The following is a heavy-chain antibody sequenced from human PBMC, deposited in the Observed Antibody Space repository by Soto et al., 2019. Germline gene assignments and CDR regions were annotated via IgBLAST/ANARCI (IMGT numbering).Heavy chain of an antibody. CDR1: GFTVNSNY. CDR3: ARGGIQLWYLLEFDY. CDR2: IYSGGST. D-gene: IGHD5-18*01. V-gene: IGHV3-53*02. Sequence: EVQLVETGGGLIQPGGSLRLSCAASGFTVNSNYMSWVRQAPGKGLEWVSVIYSGGSTYYADSVKGRFTISRDNSKNTLYLQMNSLRAEDTAVYYCARGGIQLWYLLEFDYWGQGTLVTVSS. J-gene: IGHJ4*02.